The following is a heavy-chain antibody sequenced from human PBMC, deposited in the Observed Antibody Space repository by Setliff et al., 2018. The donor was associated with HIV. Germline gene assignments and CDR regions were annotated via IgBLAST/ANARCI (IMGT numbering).Heavy chain of an antibody. J-gene: IGHJ6*04. CDR2: IYYSGST. CDR1: GGSISSSSYY. Sequence: ASETLSLTCTVSGGSISSSSYYWGWIRQPPGKGLEWIGSIYYSGSTYYNPSLKSRVTISVDTSKNQFSLKLSSVTAADTAVYYCARGIAAAGPPYVWGKGTTVTVSS. D-gene: IGHD6-13*01. V-gene: IGHV4-39*01. CDR3: ARGIAAAGPPYV.